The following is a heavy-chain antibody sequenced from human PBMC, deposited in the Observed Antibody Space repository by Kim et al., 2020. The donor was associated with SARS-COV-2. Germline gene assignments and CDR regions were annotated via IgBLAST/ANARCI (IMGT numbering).Heavy chain of an antibody. V-gene: IGHV4-31*03. D-gene: IGHD1-26*01. Sequence: SETLSLTCTVSGDSISSGGYYWSWIRQHPGKSLEWIGYIYDSGSTYYNPSLKSRVTISVDTSKNQFSLKLNSVTAADTAVYYCESLYRGTTDYWGQGTLVTVSS. CDR1: GDSISSGGYY. CDR2: IYDSGST. CDR3: ESLYRGTTDY. J-gene: IGHJ4*02.